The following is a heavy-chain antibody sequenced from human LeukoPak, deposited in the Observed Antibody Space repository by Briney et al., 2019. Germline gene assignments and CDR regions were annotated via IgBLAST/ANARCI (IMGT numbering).Heavy chain of an antibody. Sequence: GGSLRLSCAASGFTFSSYAMSWVRQAPGKGLEWVSAISGSGGSTYYADSVKGRFTISRDNSKNTLYLQMNSLRAEDTAVYYCAKSGRYCSSTSCHPFDYWGQGTLVTVSS. CDR1: GFTFSSYA. CDR3: AKSGRYCSSTSCHPFDY. J-gene: IGHJ4*02. D-gene: IGHD2-2*01. V-gene: IGHV3-23*01. CDR2: ISGSGGST.